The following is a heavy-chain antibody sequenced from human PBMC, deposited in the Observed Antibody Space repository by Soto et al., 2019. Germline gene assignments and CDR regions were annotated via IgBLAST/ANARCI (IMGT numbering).Heavy chain of an antibody. D-gene: IGHD2-15*01. CDR3: AKDLYCSGGSCYSYYFDY. CDR1: GFTCSSYA. J-gene: IGHJ4*02. Sequence: GGSLRLSCAASGFTCSSYAMSWVSQAPGKGLEWVSAISGSGGSTYYADSVKGRFTISRDNSKNTLYLQMNSLRAEDTAVYYCAKDLYCSGGSCYSYYFDYWGQGTLVTVS. V-gene: IGHV3-23*01. CDR2: ISGSGGST.